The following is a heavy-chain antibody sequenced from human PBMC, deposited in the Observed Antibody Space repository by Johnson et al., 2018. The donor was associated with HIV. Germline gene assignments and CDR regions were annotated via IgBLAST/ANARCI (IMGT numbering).Heavy chain of an antibody. CDR1: GFTFSSYW. J-gene: IGHJ3*02. V-gene: IGHV3-74*02. Sequence: VQLVESGGGLVQPGGSLRLSCAASGFTFSSYWMHWVRQAPGKGLEWVSGINWNGGSTGYADSVKGRFTISRDNSKNTLYLQMNSLRAEDTAVYFCARAASQQQLKVPFDIWGQGTMVTVSS. D-gene: IGHD6-13*01. CDR3: ARAASQQQLKVPFDI. CDR2: INWNGGST.